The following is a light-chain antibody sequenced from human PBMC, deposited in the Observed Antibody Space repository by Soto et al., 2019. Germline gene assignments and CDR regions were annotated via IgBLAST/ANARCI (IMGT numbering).Light chain of an antibody. CDR1: SSDVGGYNY. CDR3: SSYTSSSTPLV. CDR2: EVS. V-gene: IGLV2-14*01. J-gene: IGLJ1*01. Sequence: QSVLTQPASVSGSPGQSIPISCTGTSSDVGGYNYVSWYQQHPGKAPKLMIYEVSNRPSGVSNRFSGSKSGNTASLTISGLQAEDEADYYCSSYTSSSTPLVFGTGTKVTVL.